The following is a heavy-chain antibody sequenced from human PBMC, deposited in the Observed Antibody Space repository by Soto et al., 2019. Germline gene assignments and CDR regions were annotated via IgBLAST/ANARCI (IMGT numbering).Heavy chain of an antibody. CDR2: FDPEDGET. CDR1: GYTFTDYY. Sequence: ASVKVSCKASGYTFTDYYMHWVRQAPGQGLEWMGGFDPEDGETIYAQKFQGRVTMTEDTSTDTAYMELSSLRSEDTAVYYCATRSTYYYDSSGYWGYYFDYWGQGTLVTVSS. V-gene: IGHV1-24*01. J-gene: IGHJ4*02. CDR3: ATRSTYYYDSSGYWGYYFDY. D-gene: IGHD3-22*01.